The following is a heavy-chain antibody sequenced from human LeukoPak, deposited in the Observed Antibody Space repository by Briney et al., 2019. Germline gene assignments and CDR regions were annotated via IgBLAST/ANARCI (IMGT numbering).Heavy chain of an antibody. D-gene: IGHD3-10*01. CDR2: IIPIFGTA. Sequence: SVKVSCKASGGTFSSYAISWVRQAPGQGLEWMGGIIPIFGTANYAQKFQGRVTITADESTSTAYMELSSLRSEDTAVYYCARHRQHYYGSGSFPQGFDYWGQGTLVTVSS. J-gene: IGHJ4*02. CDR1: GGTFSSYA. CDR3: ARHRQHYYGSGSFPQGFDY. V-gene: IGHV1-69*13.